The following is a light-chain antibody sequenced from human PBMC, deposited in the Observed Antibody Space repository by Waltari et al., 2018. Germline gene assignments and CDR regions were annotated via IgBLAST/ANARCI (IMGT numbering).Light chain of an antibody. J-gene: IGLJ3*02. CDR1: TPNIGNNY. CDR3: GSWDSSLGIGV. Sequence: QSVLTQAPSVSAAPGQTVTISCSGTTPNIGNNYVSWYQQLPGAAPKIVIYEGNRRPSGIPDRFSGSKSGASATLCIAGLQTGDEADDYCGSWDSSLGIGVLGGGTRLTVL. V-gene: IGLV1-51*01. CDR2: EGN.